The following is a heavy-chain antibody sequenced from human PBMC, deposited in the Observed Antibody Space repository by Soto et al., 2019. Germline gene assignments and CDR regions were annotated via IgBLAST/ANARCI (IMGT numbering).Heavy chain of an antibody. CDR2: IIPIFGTA. CDR3: ATREYCGSTSCYTGSWFDP. CDR1: GGTFSSYA. J-gene: IGHJ5*02. D-gene: IGHD2-2*02. V-gene: IGHV1-69*06. Sequence: SVKVSCKASGGTFSSYAISWVRQAPGQGLEWMGGIIPIFGTANYAQKFQGRVTITADKSTSTAYMELSSLRSEDTAVYSCATREYCGSTSCYTGSWFDPWGQGTLVTVSS.